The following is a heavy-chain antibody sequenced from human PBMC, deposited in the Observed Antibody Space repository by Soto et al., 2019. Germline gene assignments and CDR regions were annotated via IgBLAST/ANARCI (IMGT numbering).Heavy chain of an antibody. J-gene: IGHJ4*02. D-gene: IGHD3-22*01. Sequence: SVKVSCKASGGTFSSYAISWVRQAPGQGLEWMGGIIPIFGTANYAQKFQGRVTITADKSTSTAYMELSSLRSEDTAVYYCARARYYYDSSGYPYYFDYWGQGTLVTVSS. CDR1: GGTFSSYA. V-gene: IGHV1-69*06. CDR3: ARARYYYDSSGYPYYFDY. CDR2: IIPIFGTA.